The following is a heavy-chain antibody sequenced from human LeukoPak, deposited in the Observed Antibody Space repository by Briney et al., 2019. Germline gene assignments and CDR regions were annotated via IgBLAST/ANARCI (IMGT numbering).Heavy chain of an antibody. CDR3: ARGVMITFGGVIARES. V-gene: IGHV1-2*02. D-gene: IGHD3-16*02. Sequence: GASVKVSCKASGYTFSSYDIHWVRQAPGQGLEWMGWINPNSGGTNYAQKFQGRVTMTRDTSISTAYMELSRLRSDDTAVYYCARGVMITFGGVIARESWGQGAMVTVSS. CDR2: INPNSGGT. J-gene: IGHJ3*01. CDR1: GYTFSSYD.